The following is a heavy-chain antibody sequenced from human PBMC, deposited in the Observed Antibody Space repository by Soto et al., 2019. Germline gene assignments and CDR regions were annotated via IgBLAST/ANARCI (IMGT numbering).Heavy chain of an antibody. D-gene: IGHD3-10*01. Sequence: QVQLQQWGAGLLKPSETLSLTCAVYGGSFSGYQWTWIRQTPGKGLEWIGEINDSGNINYNPSLKSRVTMFLGTPKKQISLELSSVTAADTAVYYCARGLILWFGELSRRGGYYYYMDVWGEGTTVIVSS. CDR1: GGSFSGYQ. V-gene: IGHV4-34*01. J-gene: IGHJ6*03. CDR2: INDSGNI. CDR3: ARGLILWFGELSRRGGYYYYMDV.